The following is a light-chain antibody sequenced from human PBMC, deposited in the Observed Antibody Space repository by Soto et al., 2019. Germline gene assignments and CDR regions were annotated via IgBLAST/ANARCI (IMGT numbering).Light chain of an antibody. Sequence: QTVLTQPRSVSGSPGQSVTISCTGTSSDVGGYNYVSWCQQHPGKAPKLMIYGVSKRPSGVPDRFSGSKSGNTASLTISGLQAEDEADYYCCSYAGSYTLYVFGTGTKVTVL. V-gene: IGLV2-11*01. CDR2: GVS. J-gene: IGLJ1*01. CDR1: SSDVGGYNY. CDR3: CSYAGSYTLYV.